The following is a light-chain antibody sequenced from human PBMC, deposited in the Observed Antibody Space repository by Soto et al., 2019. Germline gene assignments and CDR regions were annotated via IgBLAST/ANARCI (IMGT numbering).Light chain of an antibody. CDR2: GVY. CDR1: DSDAGGYNY. CDR3: SSFTNNNTPHVV. V-gene: IGLV2-14*01. J-gene: IGLJ2*01. Sequence: QSVLTQPASVSGSPGQSITISCTGTDSDAGGYNYVSWYQQHPGKAPKLMIYGVYNRPSGVSNRFSGSKSGNTASLTISGLQAEDEADYYCSSFTNNNTPHVVFGGGTKLTVL.